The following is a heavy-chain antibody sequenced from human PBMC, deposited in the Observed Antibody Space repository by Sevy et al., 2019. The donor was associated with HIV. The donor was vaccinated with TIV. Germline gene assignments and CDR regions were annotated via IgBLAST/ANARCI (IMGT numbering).Heavy chain of an antibody. D-gene: IGHD3-22*01. J-gene: IGHJ3*02. Sequence: GGSLRLSCKPSGFTFTSYAMNWVRQAPGKGLEWISTIYGSGGVTYYADSVKGRFTISRDKSKNTLYLQMNSLRTEDTAPYYCAGGRYDSSGSFDALDIWGQGTMVTVSS. CDR3: AGGRYDSSGSFDALDI. CDR1: GFTFTSYA. V-gene: IGHV3-23*01. CDR2: IYGSGGVT.